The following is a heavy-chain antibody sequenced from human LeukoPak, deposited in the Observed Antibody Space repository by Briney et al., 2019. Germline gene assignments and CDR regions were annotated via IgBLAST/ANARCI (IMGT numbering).Heavy chain of an antibody. J-gene: IGHJ4*02. CDR1: GYTFTSYY. Sequence: ASVKVSCKASGYTFTSYYMHWVRQAPGQGLEWMGIINPSGGSTSYAQKFQGRVTTTRDTSTSTVYMELSSLRSEDTAVYYCASIGTAAAGSDYWGQGTLVTVSS. D-gene: IGHD6-13*01. CDR2: INPSGGST. CDR3: ASIGTAAAGSDY. V-gene: IGHV1-46*01.